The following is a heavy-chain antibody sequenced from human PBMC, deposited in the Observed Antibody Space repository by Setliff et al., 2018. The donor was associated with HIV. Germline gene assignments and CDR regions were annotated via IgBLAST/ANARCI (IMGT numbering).Heavy chain of an antibody. V-gene: IGHV4-39*07. J-gene: IGHJ1*01. Sequence: TSETLSLTCTISGGSIKSSSYYWGWIRQPPGKGLEWIGSIHYSGNTYYNPSLKSRVTISEDRPRNQFSLRLSSVTAADTAIYYCARVPTSSWYVTTQRTKEYFHHWGQGTLVTVSS. CDR1: GGSIKSSSYY. CDR3: ARVPTSSWYVTTQRTKEYFHH. D-gene: IGHD6-13*01. CDR2: IHYSGNT.